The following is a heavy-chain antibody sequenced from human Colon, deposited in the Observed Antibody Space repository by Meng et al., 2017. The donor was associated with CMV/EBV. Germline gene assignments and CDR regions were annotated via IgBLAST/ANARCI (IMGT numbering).Heavy chain of an antibody. CDR1: GFNFSSHG. CDR2: ISISGSFK. Sequence: GESLKISCAASGFNFSSHGMNWVRRAPGKGLEWVSYISISGSFKNYAGAVRGRFTISRDNAKNSLFLQMNSLRVEDMGVYYCARDSGVYPELDYYYYGMDVWGQGTTVTVSS. V-gene: IGHV3-21*01. J-gene: IGHJ6*02. D-gene: IGHD5/OR15-5a*01. CDR3: ARDSGVYPELDYYYYGMDV.